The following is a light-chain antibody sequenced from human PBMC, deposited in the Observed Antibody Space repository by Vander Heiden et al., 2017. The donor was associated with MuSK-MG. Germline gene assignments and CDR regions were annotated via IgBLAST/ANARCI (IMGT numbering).Light chain of an antibody. CDR2: QDS. CDR1: KLGDKY. V-gene: IGLV3-1*01. CDR3: QAWDSSTDVV. J-gene: IGLJ2*01. Sequence: SYELTQPPSVSVSPGQTASITCSGEKLGDKYACWYQQKPGQSPLLVIYQDSKRPSGIPERFSGSNSGNTATLTISGTQAMDEADYYCQAWDSSTDVVFGGGTKLTVL.